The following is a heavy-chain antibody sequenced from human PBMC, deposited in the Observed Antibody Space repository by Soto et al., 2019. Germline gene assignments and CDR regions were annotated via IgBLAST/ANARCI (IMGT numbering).Heavy chain of an antibody. J-gene: IGHJ6*02. CDR1: GYSFTSYA. CDR2: INAADGNR. V-gene: IGHV1-3*01. Sequence: ASVKVSCKASGYSFTSYAIHWVRQAPGHSLEWMGWINAADGNRKYSEKFQGRVTLTTDTSASTVYMELSSLRSEDTAVYYCASSSTWGWVDYFYAMDVWVQGTTVTVSS. D-gene: IGHD6-13*01. CDR3: ASSSTWGWVDYFYAMDV.